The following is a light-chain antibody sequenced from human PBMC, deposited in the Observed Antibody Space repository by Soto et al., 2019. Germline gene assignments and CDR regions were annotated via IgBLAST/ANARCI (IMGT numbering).Light chain of an antibody. J-gene: IGKJ4*01. Sequence: EIVLTQSPDTLSLSPGERATLSCRASRSVSTNSLAWYQQKPGQAPRPLIYGASSRATGTPDRFSGSGSGTDFTLTISRLEPEDFAVYYCQQYGSSVLTFGGGTKVDIK. CDR2: GAS. CDR3: QQYGSSVLT. CDR1: RSVSTNS. V-gene: IGKV3-20*01.